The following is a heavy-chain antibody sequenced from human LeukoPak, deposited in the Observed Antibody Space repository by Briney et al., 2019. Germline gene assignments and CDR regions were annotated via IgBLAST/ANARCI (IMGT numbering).Heavy chain of an antibody. J-gene: IGHJ4*02. CDR3: ARGIGSSPPPAY. CDR2: IYSGGST. Sequence: GGSLRLSCAASGFTVSSNYMSWVRQAPGKGLEWVSVIYSGGSTYYADSVKGRFTISRDNSKNTLHLQMNSLRAEDTAVYYCARGIGSSPPPAYWGQGTLVTVSS. V-gene: IGHV3-53*01. CDR1: GFTVSSNY. D-gene: IGHD6-13*01.